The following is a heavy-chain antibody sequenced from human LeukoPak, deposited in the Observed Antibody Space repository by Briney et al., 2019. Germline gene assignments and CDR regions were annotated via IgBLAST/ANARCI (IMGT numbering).Heavy chain of an antibody. CDR3: ARDRPSGIFEY. J-gene: IGHJ4*02. V-gene: IGHV4-39*07. CDR2: INHSGST. CDR1: GGSISNTLYY. Sequence: SETLSLTCTVSGGSISNTLYYWAWIRQPPGKGLEWIGEINHSGSTNYNPSLKSRVTISVDTSKNQFSLKLSSVTAADTAVYYCARDRPSGIFEYWGQGTLVTVSS. D-gene: IGHD1-26*01.